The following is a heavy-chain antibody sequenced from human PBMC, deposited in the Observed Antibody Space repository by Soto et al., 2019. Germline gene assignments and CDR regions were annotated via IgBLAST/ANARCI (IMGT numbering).Heavy chain of an antibody. Sequence: SETLSLTCAVHGGSFSGYYWSWIRQPPGKGLEWIGEINHSGSTNYNPSLKSRVTISVDTSKNQFSLKLSSVTAADTAVYYCARSGYDSSGYYYVFYYYYGMDVWGQGTTVTVSS. D-gene: IGHD3-22*01. V-gene: IGHV4-34*01. CDR2: INHSGST. CDR1: GGSFSGYY. CDR3: ARSGYDSSGYYYVFYYYYGMDV. J-gene: IGHJ6*02.